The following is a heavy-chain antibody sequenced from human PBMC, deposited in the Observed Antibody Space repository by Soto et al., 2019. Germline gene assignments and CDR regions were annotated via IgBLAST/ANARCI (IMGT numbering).Heavy chain of an antibody. D-gene: IGHD3-10*01. J-gene: IGHJ4*02. CDR3: TRGPRPSSVGTGAF. Sequence: EVQLVESGGDLVQPGGSLRLSCTASGFTFSMYWMHWVRQVPGKGPEWVSRISDDGSRADYADFVKGRFTISRDNAKNTLYLEMHVLRADDTAVYYCTRGPRPSSVGTGAFWGQGTPVTVSS. V-gene: IGHV3-74*01. CDR1: GFTFSMYW. CDR2: ISDDGSRA.